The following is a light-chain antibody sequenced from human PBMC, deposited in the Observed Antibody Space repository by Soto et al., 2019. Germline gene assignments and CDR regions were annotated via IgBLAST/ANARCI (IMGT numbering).Light chain of an antibody. Sequence: QSVLTHPASVSGSPGQSIAISCTGTSSEIGSYNYVSWYQQHPGKAPKLMIHEVSNRPSGVSDRFSGSKSGNTASLTISGLQADDEADYYCSSHTTYSTRVFGTGTKVTVL. V-gene: IGLV2-14*01. CDR2: EVS. CDR3: SSHTTYSTRV. J-gene: IGLJ1*01. CDR1: SSEIGSYNY.